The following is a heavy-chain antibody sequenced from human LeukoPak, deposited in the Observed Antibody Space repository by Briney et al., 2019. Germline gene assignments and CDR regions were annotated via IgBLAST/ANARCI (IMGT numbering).Heavy chain of an antibody. CDR2: MNPNSGNT. CDR1: GYTFTSYD. D-gene: IGHD6-13*01. V-gene: IGHV1-18*01. CDR3: ARELVPIAAAGTIGWFDP. J-gene: IGHJ5*02. Sequence: ASVKVSCKASGYTFTSYDINWVRQATGQGLEWMGWMNPNSGNTNYAQKLQGRVTMTADTSTSTAYMELRSLRSDDTAVYYCARELVPIAAAGTIGWFDPWGQGTLVTVSS.